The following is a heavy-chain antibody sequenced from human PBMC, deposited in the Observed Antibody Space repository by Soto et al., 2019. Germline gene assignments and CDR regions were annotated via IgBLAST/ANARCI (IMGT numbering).Heavy chain of an antibody. J-gene: IGHJ3*02. CDR2: IDWDDDK. CDR3: ARTEPYDSSGYYYASGAFDI. CDR1: GFSLSTSGMR. V-gene: IGHV2-70*04. Sequence: GAALVNPKRTLTQTCTFSGFSLSTSGMRVSLLLQPPGDALVWLARIDWDDDKFYSTSLKTRLTISKDTSKNQVVLTMTNMDPVDTATYYCARTEPYDSSGYYYASGAFDIWGQGTMVPGSS. D-gene: IGHD3-22*01.